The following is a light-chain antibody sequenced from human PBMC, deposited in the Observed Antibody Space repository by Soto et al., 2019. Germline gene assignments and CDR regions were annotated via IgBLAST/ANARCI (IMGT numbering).Light chain of an antibody. CDR2: CAS. CDR1: QTVISNY. Sequence: EIVLTQSPGTLSLSPGERGTLSCRASQTVISNYLAWYQQKPGQSPRLLIFCASSRATGIPDRFSVSGSGTDFNLTIDRLEPEDFAVYYCQQYGSSPKTFGQGTKVEIK. CDR3: QQYGSSPKT. J-gene: IGKJ1*01. V-gene: IGKV3-20*01.